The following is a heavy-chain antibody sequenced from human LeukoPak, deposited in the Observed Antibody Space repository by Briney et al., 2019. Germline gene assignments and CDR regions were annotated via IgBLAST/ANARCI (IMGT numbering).Heavy chain of an antibody. V-gene: IGHV3-30*04. CDR3: ARDRVATIDPPFDY. CDR2: ISYDGSTK. D-gene: IGHD5-12*01. Sequence: GRSLRLSCAVSGFTFRSYAMHCVRQAPGKGLERVVGISYDGSTKYSADSVKGRFTISRDNSKNTLYLQMNSLRAEDTAVYYCARDRVATIDPPFDYWGQGTLVTVSS. J-gene: IGHJ4*02. CDR1: GFTFRSYA.